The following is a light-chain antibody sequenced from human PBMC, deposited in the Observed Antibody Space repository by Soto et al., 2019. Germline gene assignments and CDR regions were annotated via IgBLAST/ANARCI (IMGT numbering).Light chain of an antibody. CDR1: QSIRTY. Sequence: EIVMTQSPATLSVSPGESATLSCRASQSIRTYLAWYQQIPGQAPRLLIYGAEARATAVPGRFPGSRSGTVVTLTISTLQPEDCGVWYGHQDDTWPPISFGQGTRL. CDR3: HQDDTWPPIS. CDR2: GAE. V-gene: IGKV3-15*01. J-gene: IGKJ5*01.